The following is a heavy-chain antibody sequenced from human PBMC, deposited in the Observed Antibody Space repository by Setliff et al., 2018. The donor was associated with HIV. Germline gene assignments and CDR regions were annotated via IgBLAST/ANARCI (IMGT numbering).Heavy chain of an antibody. Sequence: SETLSLTCTVSGGPISSYYWNWIRQPAGKGLEWIGRIYSSGSTNYNPSLKSRVTMSVDTSKSQFSLKQSSVTAADTAVYYCARGGSGWPFGYWGQGTLVTGSS. CDR2: IYSSGST. D-gene: IGHD6-19*01. CDR1: GGPISSYY. CDR3: ARGGSGWPFGY. J-gene: IGHJ4*02. V-gene: IGHV4-4*07.